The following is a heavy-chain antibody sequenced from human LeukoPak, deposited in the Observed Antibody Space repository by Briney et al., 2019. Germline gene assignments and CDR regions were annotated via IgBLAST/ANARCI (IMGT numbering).Heavy chain of an antibody. D-gene: IGHD2-21*02. J-gene: IGHJ4*02. CDR3: ARTSSDPFDY. CDR2: INTDGTST. V-gene: IGHV3-74*01. CDR1: GLTFSSYW. Sequence: GGSLRLSCAASGLTFSSYWMHWVRQAPGMGLVWVSRINTDGTSTNFADSVKGRFTTSRDNAKNTLYLQMNSLRVDDTAVYYCARTSSDPFDYCGQGTLVAVSS.